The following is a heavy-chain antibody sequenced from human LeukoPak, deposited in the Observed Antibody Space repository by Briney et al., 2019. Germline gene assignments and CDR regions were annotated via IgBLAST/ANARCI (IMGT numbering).Heavy chain of an antibody. CDR1: GFTFSSYA. V-gene: IGHV3-48*01. Sequence: PGGSLRLSCAASGFTFSSYAMSWVRQAPGKGLEWVSYISSSSSTIYYADSVKGRFTISRDNAKNSLYLQMNSLRAEDTAVYYCARDMTTVTTYPDYWGQGTLVTVSS. CDR2: ISSSSSTI. CDR3: ARDMTTVTTYPDY. D-gene: IGHD4-17*01. J-gene: IGHJ4*02.